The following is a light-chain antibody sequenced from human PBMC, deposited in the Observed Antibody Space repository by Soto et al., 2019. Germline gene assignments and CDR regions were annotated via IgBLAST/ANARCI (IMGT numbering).Light chain of an antibody. CDR2: EDT. CDR1: SRDVGGYNY. Sequence: QSALTQPPSASVSPGQSVTISCTGTSRDVGGYNYVSWYQQHPGKAPKLMIYEDTKRPSGVPDCFSGAKSGNTSSLTVSGLQAEEEADYYCSSYAGSNNYVFGTGTKLTVL. J-gene: IGLJ1*01. CDR3: SSYAGSNNYV. V-gene: IGLV2-8*01.